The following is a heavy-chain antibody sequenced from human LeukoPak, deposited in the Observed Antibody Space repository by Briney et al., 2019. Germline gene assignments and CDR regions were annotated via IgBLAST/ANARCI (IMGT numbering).Heavy chain of an antibody. J-gene: IGHJ5*02. V-gene: IGHV1-46*01. Sequence: GASVKVSCKASGYTFTSYYMHWVRQAPGQGLEWMGIINPSGGSTSYAQKFQGRVTMTRDTSTSTVYMELSSLRSEDTAVYYCARDRLEWELLEHWFDPWGQGTLVTASS. CDR2: INPSGGST. CDR1: GYTFTSYY. CDR3: ARDRLEWELLEHWFDP. D-gene: IGHD1-26*01.